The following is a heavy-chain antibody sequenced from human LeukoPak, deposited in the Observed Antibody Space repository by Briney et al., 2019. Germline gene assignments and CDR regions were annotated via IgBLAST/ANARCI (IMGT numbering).Heavy chain of an antibody. CDR1: GYTFTSYY. V-gene: IGHV1-2*02. CDR2: INPNSGGT. J-gene: IGHJ6*03. CDR3: AREGKGPGYYYYYMDV. Sequence: ASVKVSCKASGYTFTSYYMHWVRQAPGQGLEWMGWINPNSGGTNYAQKFQGRVTMTRDTSISTAYMELSRLRSDDTAVYYCAREGKGPGYYYYYMDVWGKGTTVTISS.